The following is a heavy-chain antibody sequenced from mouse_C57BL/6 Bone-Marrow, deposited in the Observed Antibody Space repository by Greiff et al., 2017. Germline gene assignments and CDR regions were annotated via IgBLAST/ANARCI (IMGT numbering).Heavy chain of an antibody. Sequence: QVQLQQPGAELVRPGSSVKLSCKASGYTFTSYWMDWVKQRPGQGLEWIGNIYPSDSETHYNQKFKDKATLTVDKSSSTAYMQLSSQTSGSSAVYYCARIHYCGSSSRAMDYWGQGTSVTVSS. CDR1: GYTFTSYW. CDR3: ARIHYCGSSSRAMDY. V-gene: IGHV1-61*01. J-gene: IGHJ4*01. D-gene: IGHD1-1*01. CDR2: IYPSDSET.